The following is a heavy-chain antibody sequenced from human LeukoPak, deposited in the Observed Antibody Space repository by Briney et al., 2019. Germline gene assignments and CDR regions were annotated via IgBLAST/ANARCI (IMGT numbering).Heavy chain of an antibody. D-gene: IGHD2-2*01. Sequence: ASVKVSCKASGYTFTSYYMHWVRQAPGQGLEGMGIINPSGGSTSYAQKFQGRVTMTRDTSTSTVYMELSSLRSEDTAVYYCARDVTMDCSSTSCYESYFDYWGQGTLVTVSS. J-gene: IGHJ4*02. V-gene: IGHV1-46*01. CDR1: GYTFTSYY. CDR3: ARDVTMDCSSTSCYESYFDY. CDR2: INPSGGST.